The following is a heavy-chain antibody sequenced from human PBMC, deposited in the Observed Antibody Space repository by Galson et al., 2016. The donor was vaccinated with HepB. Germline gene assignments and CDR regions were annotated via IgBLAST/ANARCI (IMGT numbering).Heavy chain of an antibody. Sequence: CAISGDSVSSSGAWNWNWIRQSPSRGLEWLGRTYYRSKWYNDYAVSVKSRIIINADTSKNQFSLQLNSVTPEDTAVYYCARGYCSGGSCYVAREVFDYWGQGTLVTGSS. CDR3: ARGYCSGGSCYVAREVFDY. J-gene: IGHJ4*02. CDR1: GDSVSSSGAW. V-gene: IGHV6-1*01. D-gene: IGHD2-15*01. CDR2: TYYRSKWYN.